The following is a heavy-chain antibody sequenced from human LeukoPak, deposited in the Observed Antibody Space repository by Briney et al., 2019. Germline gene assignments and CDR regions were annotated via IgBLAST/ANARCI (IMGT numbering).Heavy chain of an antibody. CDR1: GGSISSSSYY. D-gene: IGHD2-21*02. CDR2: IYYSGST. J-gene: IGHJ4*02. V-gene: IGHV4-39*01. CDR3: AVSYCGGDCHNYFDY. Sequence: SETLSLTCTVSGGSISSSSYYWGWLRQPPGKGLEWIGSIYYSGSTYYNPSLKSRVTISVDTSKNQFSLKLSSVTAADTAVYYCAVSYCGGDCHNYFDYWGQGTLVTVSS.